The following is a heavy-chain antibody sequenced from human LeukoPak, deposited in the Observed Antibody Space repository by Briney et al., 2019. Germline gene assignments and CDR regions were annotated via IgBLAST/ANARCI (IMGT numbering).Heavy chain of an antibody. D-gene: IGHD3-22*01. CDR3: ARKRCDYYDSSGYYCYFDY. Sequence: GGPLRLSCAASGFTFSSYSMNWVRQAPGKGLEWVSSISSSSSYIYYADSVKGRFTISRDNAKNSLYLQMNSLRAEDTAVYYCARKRCDYYDSSGYYCYFDYWGQGTLVTVSS. J-gene: IGHJ4*02. V-gene: IGHV3-21*01. CDR1: GFTFSSYS. CDR2: ISSSSSYI.